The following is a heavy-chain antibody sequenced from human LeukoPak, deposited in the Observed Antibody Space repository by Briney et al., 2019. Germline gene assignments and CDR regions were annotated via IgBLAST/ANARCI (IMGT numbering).Heavy chain of an antibody. Sequence: SETLSLTCTVSGGSISSSSHYWDWIRQPPGKGLEWIGSISYSGSTYYNPSLKSRVTISVDTSKNQFSLNLTSVTAADTAMYYCARRNYYYGMDVWGQGTTVTVSS. CDR2: ISYSGST. CDR1: GGSISSSSHY. J-gene: IGHJ6*02. V-gene: IGHV4-39*01. CDR3: ARRNYYYGMDV.